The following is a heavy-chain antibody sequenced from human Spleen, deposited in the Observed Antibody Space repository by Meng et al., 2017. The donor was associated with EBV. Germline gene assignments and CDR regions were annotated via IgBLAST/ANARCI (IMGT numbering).Heavy chain of an antibody. D-gene: IGHD3-10*01. CDR2: ISNSGSTI. CDR3: ARGGVRGVKADY. Sequence: VQVVESGGGLVMPWGSLGLSCAVSGFSFSDYYMTCIRPSPGKGLVWLSYISNSGSTIYYADSVKGRFPISRNNANNSMYLQMTSLRAEDTAVYYCARGGVRGVKADYWGQGTLVTVSS. CDR1: GFSFSDYY. J-gene: IGHJ4*02. V-gene: IGHV3-11*01.